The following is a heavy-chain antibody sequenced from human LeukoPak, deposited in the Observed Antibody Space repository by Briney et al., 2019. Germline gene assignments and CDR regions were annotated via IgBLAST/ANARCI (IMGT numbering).Heavy chain of an antibody. V-gene: IGHV3-30*18. Sequence: PGRSLRLSCAASGFTFSSYGMHWVRQAPGKGLEWVAVISYDGSNKYYADSVKGRFTISRDNSKNTLYLQMNSLRAEDTAVYYCAKDRGIVLMVYAPPYGMDVWGQGTTVTVPS. CDR3: AKDRGIVLMVYAPPYGMDV. J-gene: IGHJ6*02. CDR1: GFTFSSYG. D-gene: IGHD2-8*01. CDR2: ISYDGSNK.